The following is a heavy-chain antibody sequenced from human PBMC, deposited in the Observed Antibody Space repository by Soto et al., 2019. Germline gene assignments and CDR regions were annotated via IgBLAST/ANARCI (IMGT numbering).Heavy chain of an antibody. CDR3: ARELGRGVYFQH. V-gene: IGHV3-30-3*01. Sequence: QVQVVQSGGGVVQPGRSLRLSCAASGFTFSSYAMHWVRQAPGKGLEWVAAISHDGNDKYYPDSVKGRFTISRDNSKNTLYLQLNSLRAEDTAVYCCARELGRGVYFQHWGQGTLVTVSS. D-gene: IGHD1-26*01. CDR1: GFTFSSYA. CDR2: ISHDGNDK. J-gene: IGHJ1*01.